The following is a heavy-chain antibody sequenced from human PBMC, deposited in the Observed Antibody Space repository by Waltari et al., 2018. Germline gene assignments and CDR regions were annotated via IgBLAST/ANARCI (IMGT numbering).Heavy chain of an antibody. Sequence: EVQLVESGGVVVQPGGSLRLSCAASGFTFDDYTMHWVRQAPGKGLEWVSLISWDGGSTYYADSVKGRFTISRDNSKNSLYLQMNSLRTEDTALYYCAKGEVPGTSYDFWSGYYPDYWGQGTLVTVSS. V-gene: IGHV3-43*01. CDR1: GFTFDDYT. J-gene: IGHJ4*02. CDR2: ISWDGGST. D-gene: IGHD3-3*01. CDR3: AKGEVPGTSYDFWSGYYPDY.